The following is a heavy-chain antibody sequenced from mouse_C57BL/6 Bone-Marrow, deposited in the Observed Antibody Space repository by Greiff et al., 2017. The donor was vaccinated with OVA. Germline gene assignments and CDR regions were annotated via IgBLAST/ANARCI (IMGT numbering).Heavy chain of an antibody. D-gene: IGHD1-1*01. Sequence: QVQLKQPGAELVKPGASVKMSCKASGYTFTSYWITWVKQRPGQGLEWIGDIYPGSGSTNYNEKFKSKATLTVDTSSSTAYMQLSSLTSEDSAVYYCASPLYYGSPYYAMDYWGQGTSVTVSS. V-gene: IGHV1-55*01. CDR3: ASPLYYGSPYYAMDY. CDR2: IYPGSGST. CDR1: GYTFTSYW. J-gene: IGHJ4*01.